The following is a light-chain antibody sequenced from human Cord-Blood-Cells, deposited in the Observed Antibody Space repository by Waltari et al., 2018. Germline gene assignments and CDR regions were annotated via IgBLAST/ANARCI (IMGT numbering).Light chain of an antibody. Sequence: SYELTQPPSVSVSPGQTARITCSGDALPKKYAYWYQQKSGQAPVLVICEDSKRPSGIPGGVSGSSGGTRATLTISGAQVEDEADYYCYATDSSGNHVVFGGGTKLTVL. V-gene: IGLV3-10*01. CDR2: EDS. CDR1: ALPKKY. CDR3: YATDSSGNHVV. J-gene: IGLJ2*01.